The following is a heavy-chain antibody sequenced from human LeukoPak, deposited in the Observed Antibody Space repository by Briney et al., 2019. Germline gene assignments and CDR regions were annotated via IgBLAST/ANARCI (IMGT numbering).Heavy chain of an antibody. CDR1: GYTFTNYF. J-gene: IGHJ2*01. Sequence: GASVKVSCKASGYTFTNYFVYWVRQVPGQGLEWIGIINPTSVGREYAQKFQGRITMTRDTSTSTVYMELNSLRSDDTAVYYCARMGRGDQDWYFDLWGRGTLITVSS. CDR2: INPTSVGR. D-gene: IGHD4-17*01. V-gene: IGHV1-46*01. CDR3: ARMGRGDQDWYFDL.